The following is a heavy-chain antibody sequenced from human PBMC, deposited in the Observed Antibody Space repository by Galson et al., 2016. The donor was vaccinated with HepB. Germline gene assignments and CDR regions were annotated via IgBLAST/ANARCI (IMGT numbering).Heavy chain of an antibody. CDR2: ISGSGGST. J-gene: IGHJ4*02. CDR3: ANAAGPGWYEGYFDY. Sequence: SLRLSCAASGFTFSTYAMSWVRQAPGKGLEWVSAISGSGGSTYYADSVKGRFTISRDNSKNTLYLQMNSLRAEDTAVYYCANAAGPGWYEGYFDYWGQGTLVTVSS. CDR1: GFTFSTYA. V-gene: IGHV3-23*01. D-gene: IGHD6-19*01.